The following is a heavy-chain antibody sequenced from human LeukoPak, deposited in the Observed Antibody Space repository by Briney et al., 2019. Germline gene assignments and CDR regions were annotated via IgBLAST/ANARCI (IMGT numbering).Heavy chain of an antibody. V-gene: IGHV4-59*01. CDR1: GGSISTYY. J-gene: IGHJ6*03. CDR3: ARVETSYSSMDV. Sequence: SETLSLTCTGSGGSISTYYWSWIRQPPGKGLEGIGYIYYSGSTNYNPSLKSRVTISVDTSKNHFSLKLSSVTAAATAVYYCARVETSYSSMDVWGKGTTVTVSS. CDR2: IYYSGST.